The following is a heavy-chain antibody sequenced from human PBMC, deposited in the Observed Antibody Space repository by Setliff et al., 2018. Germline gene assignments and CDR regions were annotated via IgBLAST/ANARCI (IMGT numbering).Heavy chain of an antibody. CDR1: GGSISSSSHY. CDR2: LFDGGSA. Sequence: SETLSLTCTVSGGSISSSSHYWGWIRQPPGKGLGWIGSLFDGGSAYYSPSLKSRASISLDASKNQFALKLTSATAADTAVYYCARDPHYDPTYSLPGHAFDFWGQGIMVTVS. CDR3: ARDPHYDPTYSLPGHAFDF. J-gene: IGHJ3*01. D-gene: IGHD3-22*01. V-gene: IGHV4-39*06.